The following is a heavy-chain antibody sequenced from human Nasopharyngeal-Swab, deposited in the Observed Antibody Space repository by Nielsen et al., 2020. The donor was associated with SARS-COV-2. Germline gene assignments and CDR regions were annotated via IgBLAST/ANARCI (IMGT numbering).Heavy chain of an antibody. Sequence: GGSLRLSCAASGFTFDDYAMHWVRQAPGKGLEWVSGISWNSGSIAYADSVKGRFTISRDNSKNSLYLQMNSLRTEDTALYYCAKGLGYCSSTSCYAGNENYGMDVWGQGTTVTVSS. CDR1: GFTFDDYA. CDR2: ISWNSGSI. V-gene: IGHV3-9*01. CDR3: AKGLGYCSSTSCYAGNENYGMDV. J-gene: IGHJ6*02. D-gene: IGHD2-2*01.